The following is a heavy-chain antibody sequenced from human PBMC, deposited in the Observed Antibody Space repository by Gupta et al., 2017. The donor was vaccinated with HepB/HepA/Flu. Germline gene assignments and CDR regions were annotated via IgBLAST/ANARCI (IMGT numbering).Heavy chain of an antibody. J-gene: IGHJ5*02. CDR1: GGTFNRYA. Sequence: QVQLVQSGAEVKKPGSSVKVSCKASGGTFNRYAISWVRQAPGQGLEWMGGIIPIFGTTNYAQKFQGRGTITADESTSAAYMELGSLRSDDTAVYYCARAYSASSRYDWFDPWGQGTLVTVSS. CDR2: IIPIFGTT. V-gene: IGHV1-69*01. D-gene: IGHD5-12*01. CDR3: ARAYSASSRYDWFDP.